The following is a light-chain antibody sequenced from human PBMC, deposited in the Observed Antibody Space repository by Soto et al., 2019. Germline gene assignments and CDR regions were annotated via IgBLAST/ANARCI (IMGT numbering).Light chain of an antibody. V-gene: IGKV1-33*01. CDR3: QQYDSLPYT. Sequence: DIQMTQSPSSLSASLGDRVTITCQASQVITTSLSWFQQRPGKAPSLLIFDASYLEAGVPSRFSGSGSGTDFSFTISSLQPEDIATYYCQQYDSLPYTFGQGTKVDIK. J-gene: IGKJ2*01. CDR2: DAS. CDR1: QVITTS.